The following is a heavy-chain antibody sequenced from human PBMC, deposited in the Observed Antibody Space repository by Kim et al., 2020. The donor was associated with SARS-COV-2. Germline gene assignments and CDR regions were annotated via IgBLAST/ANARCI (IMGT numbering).Heavy chain of an antibody. CDR2: DGGTT. J-gene: IGHJ4*02. V-gene: IGHV3-74*01. Sequence: DGGTTDYADSVKGRFTISRDNAKNTLYLQMNSRRAEDSAVYYCARDPASGFWGQGTLVTVSS. CDR3: ARDPASGF. D-gene: IGHD3-10*01.